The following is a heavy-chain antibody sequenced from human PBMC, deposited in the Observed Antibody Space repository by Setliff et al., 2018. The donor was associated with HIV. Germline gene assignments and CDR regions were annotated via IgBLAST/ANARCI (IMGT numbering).Heavy chain of an antibody. V-gene: IGHV4-61*09. CDR3: ARDTYHTGYLGWGPKPHYYYMDV. Sequence: ASETLSLTCTVSGGSISSSSYSWSWIRQPAGQGLEWIGHVSSSGSSNYNPSLTSRVTISADTSKNQFSLKLTSVTAADTAVYYCARDTYHTGYLGWGPKPHYYYMDVWGKGTTVTVSS. CDR2: VSSSGSS. D-gene: IGHD5-12*01. CDR1: GGSISSSSYS. J-gene: IGHJ6*03.